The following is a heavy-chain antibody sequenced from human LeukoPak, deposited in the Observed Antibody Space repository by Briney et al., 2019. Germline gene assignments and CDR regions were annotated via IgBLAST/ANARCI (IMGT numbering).Heavy chain of an antibody. J-gene: IGHJ6*02. Sequence: SETLSLTCTVSGYSINSDYYWGWIRQPPGKGLEWIGYIYYSGSTNYNPSLKSRVTISVDTSKNQFSLKLSSVTAADTAVYYCARDTRLATMIVNRGMDVWGQGTTVTVSS. V-gene: IGHV4-38-2*02. D-gene: IGHD3-22*01. CDR2: IYYSGST. CDR1: GYSINSDYY. CDR3: ARDTRLATMIVNRGMDV.